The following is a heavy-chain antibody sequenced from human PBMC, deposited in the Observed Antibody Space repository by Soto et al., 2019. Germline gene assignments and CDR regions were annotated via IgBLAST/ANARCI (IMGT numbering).Heavy chain of an antibody. J-gene: IGHJ4*02. Sequence: PSETLSLTCTVSGGSISSSSYYWGWIRKPPGKGLEWIGSIYYSGGTYYNPSLKSRVTISVDTSKNQFSLKLSSVTAADTAVYYCAREKIDSSGYYFDYWGQGTLVPVS. CDR3: AREKIDSSGYYFDY. CDR1: GGSISSSSYY. CDR2: IYYSGGT. V-gene: IGHV4-39*02. D-gene: IGHD3-22*01.